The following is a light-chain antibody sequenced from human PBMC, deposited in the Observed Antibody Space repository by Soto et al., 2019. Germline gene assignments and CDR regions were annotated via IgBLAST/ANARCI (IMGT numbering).Light chain of an antibody. Sequence: QSVLTQPASVSGSPGQSITFSCTGTSSDVGRYNYVSWYQHHPGKAPKLLTSEVTNRPSGVSNRFSGSKSGNTASLTISGLRAEDEADYYCSSYSTTSTLVFGSGTKVTVL. CDR3: SSYSTTSTLV. CDR2: EVT. V-gene: IGLV2-14*01. J-gene: IGLJ1*01. CDR1: SSDVGRYNY.